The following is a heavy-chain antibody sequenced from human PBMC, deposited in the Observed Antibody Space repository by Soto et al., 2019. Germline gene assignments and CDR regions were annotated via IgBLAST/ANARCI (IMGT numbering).Heavy chain of an antibody. D-gene: IGHD3-10*01. J-gene: IGHJ4*02. Sequence: SETLSLTCTVSGGSISSSSYYCGWIRQPPGKGLEWIGYIYYSGSTNYNPSLKSRVTISVDTSKNQFSLKLSSVTAADTAVYYCARRVVRGATPQFDYWGQRTLLPVSS. CDR2: IYYSGST. V-gene: IGHV4-61*05. CDR3: ARRVVRGATPQFDY. CDR1: GGSISSSSYY.